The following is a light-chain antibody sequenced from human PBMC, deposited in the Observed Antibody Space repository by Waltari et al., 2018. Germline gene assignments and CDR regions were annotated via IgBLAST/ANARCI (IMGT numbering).Light chain of an antibody. Sequence: LVLTQSPSASASLGASVKLTCTLSSGYSSNVITWLQQKPGKGPRYWMKVNSDGSRRKGDDIPGRFSATNSGTEYYVTISSLQSEDGADYYGQTGGHGTWVFGGGTKLTVL. V-gene: IGLV4-69*01. CDR1: SGYSSNV. CDR2: VNSDGSR. CDR3: QTGGHGTWV. J-gene: IGLJ3*02.